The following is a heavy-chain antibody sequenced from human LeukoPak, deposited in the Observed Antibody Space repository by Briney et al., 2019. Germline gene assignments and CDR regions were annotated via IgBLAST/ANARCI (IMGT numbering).Heavy chain of an antibody. Sequence: SETLSLTCAVYGGSFSGYYWNWIRQPPGKGLEWIGEINHSGSTNYNPSLKSRVTISVDTSKNQFSLKLSSVTAADTAVYYCARGVRYGGNSVGWGQGTLVTVSS. CDR3: ARGVRYGGNSVG. V-gene: IGHV4-34*01. J-gene: IGHJ4*02. D-gene: IGHD4-23*01. CDR2: INHSGST. CDR1: GGSFSGYY.